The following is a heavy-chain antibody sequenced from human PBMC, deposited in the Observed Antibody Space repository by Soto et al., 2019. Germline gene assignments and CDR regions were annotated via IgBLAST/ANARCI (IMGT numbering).Heavy chain of an antibody. Sequence: GGSLRLSCAASGFTFSTYAMHWVRQAPGKGLEWVAVLSYDGSNKYYADSVKGRFTISRDNSKNTLYLQMNSLRAEDTAVYYCARDWLESSGWYGPLGYWGQGT. J-gene: IGHJ4*02. CDR3: ARDWLESSGWYGPLGY. CDR1: GFTFSTYA. CDR2: LSYDGSNK. D-gene: IGHD6-19*01. V-gene: IGHV3-30*03.